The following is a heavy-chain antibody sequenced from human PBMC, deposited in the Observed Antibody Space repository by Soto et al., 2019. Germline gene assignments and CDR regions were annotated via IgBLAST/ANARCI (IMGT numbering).Heavy chain of an antibody. Sequence: QITLKESGPTLVKPTQTLTLTCTFSGFSLSTGGMGVGWIRQPPGKALEWLALIYWGGDRRYRPSLMSMLTIDKDTSKNQVVITMTNMDPVDTATYYCVHSRCGGDCLQSYSSHYYYGMDIWGQGTTVTVSS. CDR3: VHSRCGGDCLQSYSSHYYYGMDI. CDR2: IYWGGDR. CDR1: GFSLSTGGMG. V-gene: IGHV2-5*02. D-gene: IGHD2-21*02. J-gene: IGHJ6*02.